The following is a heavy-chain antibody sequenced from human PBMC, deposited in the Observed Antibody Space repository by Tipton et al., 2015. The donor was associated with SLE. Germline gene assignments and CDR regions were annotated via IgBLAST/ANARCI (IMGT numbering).Heavy chain of an antibody. CDR1: GFTFSSYG. D-gene: IGHD3-3*01. Sequence: SLRLSCAASGFTFSSYGMHWVRQAPGKGLEWVAVIWYDGSNKYYADSVKGRFTISRDNAKNSLYLQMNSLRAEDTAVYYCARDRNDYDFWSGYRDYWGQGTLVTVSS. J-gene: IGHJ4*02. V-gene: IGHV3-33*01. CDR3: ARDRNDYDFWSGYRDY. CDR2: IWYDGSNK.